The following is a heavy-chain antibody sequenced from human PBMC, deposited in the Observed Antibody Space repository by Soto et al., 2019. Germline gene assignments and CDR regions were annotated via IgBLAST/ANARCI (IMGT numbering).Heavy chain of an antibody. CDR1: GYTFTSYD. CDR2: MNPNSGNT. V-gene: IGHV1-8*01. D-gene: IGHD4-17*01. CDR3: AIGFAPTDAFDI. J-gene: IGHJ3*02. Sequence: ASVKVSCKASGYTFTSYDINWVRQATGQGLEWMGWMNPNSGNTGYAQKFQGRVTMTRNTSISTAYMELSSLRSEDTAVYYGAIGFAPTDAFDIWGQGTMVTVSS.